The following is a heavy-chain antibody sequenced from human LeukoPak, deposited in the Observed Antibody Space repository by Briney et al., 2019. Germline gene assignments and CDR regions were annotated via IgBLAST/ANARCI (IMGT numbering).Heavy chain of an antibody. V-gene: IGHV3-21*01. J-gene: IGHJ4*02. CDR2: ISYTGTYI. CDR3: ARASIAARPAY. CDR1: AFSLNAYN. D-gene: IGHD6-6*01. Sequence: GGSLRLSCAASAFSLNAYNMNWVRQAPGKGLEWVSSISYTGTYIYYADSVKGRFTISRDNAQNSLYLQMNSLRAEDTAVYYCARASIAARPAYWGQGTLVTVSS.